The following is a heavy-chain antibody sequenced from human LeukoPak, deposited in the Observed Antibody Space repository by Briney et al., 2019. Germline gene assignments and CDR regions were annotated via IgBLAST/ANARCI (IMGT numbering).Heavy chain of an antibody. CDR2: ISSSSSYI. J-gene: IGHJ4*02. D-gene: IGHD2-15*01. V-gene: IGHV3-21*01. CDR1: GFTFSSYS. CDR3: AREGGVVVVAASDY. Sequence: NPGGSLRLSCAASGFTFSSYSMNWVRQAPGKGLEWVSSISSSSSYIYYADSVKGRFTISRDNAKNSLYLQMNSLRAEDTAVYYCAREGGVVVVAASDYWGQGTLVTVSS.